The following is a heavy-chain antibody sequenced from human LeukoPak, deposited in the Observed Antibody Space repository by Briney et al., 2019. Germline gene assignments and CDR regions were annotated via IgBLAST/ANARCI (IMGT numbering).Heavy chain of an antibody. CDR3: ARQTSSGWYEESEWAFDY. J-gene: IGHJ4*02. Sequence: PGGSLRLSCAASGFSFTTYWMSWVRQAPGKGLEWVANINQDGTEKYYVDSVKGRFTISRDNAKNSLYLQMNSLRAEDTAVYYCARQTSSGWYEESEWAFDYWGQGTLVTVSS. V-gene: IGHV3-7*01. CDR2: INQDGTEK. D-gene: IGHD6-19*01. CDR1: GFSFTTYW.